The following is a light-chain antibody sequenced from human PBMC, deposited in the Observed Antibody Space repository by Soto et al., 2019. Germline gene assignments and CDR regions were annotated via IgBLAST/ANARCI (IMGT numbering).Light chain of an antibody. CDR1: QTIDSW. V-gene: IGKV1-5*03. CDR2: KAS. Sequence: DIQMTQSPSAVSASVGDRVTITWRASQTIDSWLAWYQQRPGKPPNLLIYKASTLKSGVPSRFSGSGSGTEFTLTISSLQPDDFATYYCQHYNSYSEAFGQGTKVDI. CDR3: QHYNSYSEA. J-gene: IGKJ1*01.